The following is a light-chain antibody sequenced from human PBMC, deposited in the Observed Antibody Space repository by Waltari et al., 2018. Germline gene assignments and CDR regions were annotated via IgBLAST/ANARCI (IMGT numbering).Light chain of an antibody. CDR2: VNRDGSH. CDR1: TAPSTHA. CDR3: QTGGFGIWV. J-gene: IGLJ3*02. Sequence: QLLLTQSPSASASLGASVKLTCTLSTAPSTHALAWPPQHPQKGPRYLMKVNRDGSHTKGDGFPDRFSGSSSGAERYLIISCLHAEDEADYYCQTGGFGIWVFGGGTTLTVL. V-gene: IGLV4-69*01.